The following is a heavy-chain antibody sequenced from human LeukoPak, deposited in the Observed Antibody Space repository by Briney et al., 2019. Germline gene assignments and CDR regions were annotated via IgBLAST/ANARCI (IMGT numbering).Heavy chain of an antibody. V-gene: IGHV3-74*03. Sequence: PGGSLRLSCSASGFTFRSYWMHWVRQGPGEGPVWVSYITTDGSNTEYADSVKGRFTISRDNAKNTLYLQMNSLRAEDTAVYYCARVSSGGSGSPFSKKYNWFDPWGQGTLVTVSS. CDR2: ITTDGSNT. J-gene: IGHJ5*02. CDR3: ARVSSGGSGSPFSKKYNWFDP. CDR1: GFTFRSYW. D-gene: IGHD3-10*01.